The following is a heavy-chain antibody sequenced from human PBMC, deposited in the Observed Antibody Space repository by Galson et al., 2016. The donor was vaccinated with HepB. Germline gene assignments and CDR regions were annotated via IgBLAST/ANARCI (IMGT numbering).Heavy chain of an antibody. V-gene: IGHV2-26*01. CDR2: IFSNDDK. D-gene: IGHD1-26*01. J-gene: IGHJ3*01. Sequence: PALVKPTQTLTLTCTVSGFSLSNSRMGVSWIRQPPGKALEWLAHIFSNDDKSYSTSLKSRLSISKDASKSQVVLTMTEVDPVDTATYYCARTRMWEALPAFDFWGQGTMVTVSS. CDR3: ARTRMWEALPAFDF. CDR1: GFSLSNSRMG.